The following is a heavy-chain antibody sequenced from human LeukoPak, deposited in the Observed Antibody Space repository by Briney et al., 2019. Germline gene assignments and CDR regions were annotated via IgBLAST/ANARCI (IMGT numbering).Heavy chain of an antibody. CDR2: MNQGGNEK. Sequence: PGGSLRLSCAASGFTFSSYWMSWIRQAPGKGLEWVANMNQGGNEKYYMDSVEGRFTIFRDNAKNSLFLQMNSLRAEDTAVYYCACPRGWRGYGAYDMWGQGTMVTVSS. CDR3: ACPRGWRGYGAYDM. J-gene: IGHJ3*02. D-gene: IGHD6-19*01. V-gene: IGHV3-7*05. CDR1: GFTFSSYW.